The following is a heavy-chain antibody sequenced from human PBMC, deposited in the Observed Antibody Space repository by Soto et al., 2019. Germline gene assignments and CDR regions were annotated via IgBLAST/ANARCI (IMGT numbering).Heavy chain of an antibody. CDR1: VFSLSTSGVG. Sequence: QITLKESGPTLVKPTQTLTLTCTFSVFSLSTSGVGVGWIRQPPGKALEWLALIYWDDDKRYSPSLKSRLTIPKDTYKTLVVLTMTNMDPGDTATSFCANMGRYYDILAGYSWTIDYWGQGTRVTVSS. V-gene: IGHV2-5*02. CDR3: ANMGRYYDILAGYSWTIDY. D-gene: IGHD3-9*01. CDR2: IYWDDDK. J-gene: IGHJ4*02.